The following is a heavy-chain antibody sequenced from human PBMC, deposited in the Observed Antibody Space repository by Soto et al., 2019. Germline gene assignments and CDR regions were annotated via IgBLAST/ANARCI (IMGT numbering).Heavy chain of an antibody. D-gene: IGHD3-22*01. CDR3: ARDSSGYYWFDS. CDR1: GASITSYQ. CDR2: IYYSGST. V-gene: IGHV4-59*01. J-gene: IGHJ5*01. Sequence: PSETLSLTCTVSGASITSYQWSWIRQSPGKGLEWIGNIYYSGSTNYNPSLKSRVTISVDTSKNQFSLKLSSVTAADTAVYYCARDSSGYYWFDSWGQGTQVTVPQ.